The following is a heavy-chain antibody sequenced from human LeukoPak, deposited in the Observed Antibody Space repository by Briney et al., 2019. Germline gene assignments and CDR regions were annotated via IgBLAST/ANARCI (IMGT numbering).Heavy chain of an antibody. CDR2: IYTSGST. CDR1: GGSISTSNYY. D-gene: IGHD1-26*01. Sequence: SETLSLTCTVSGGSISTSNYYWGWIRQPPGKGLEWIGRIYTSGSTNYNPSLKSRVTMSVDTSKNQFSLKLSSVTAADTAVYYCARDIRSGSGSYYRYYMDVWGKGTTVTISS. J-gene: IGHJ6*03. V-gene: IGHV4-39*07. CDR3: ARDIRSGSGSYYRYYMDV.